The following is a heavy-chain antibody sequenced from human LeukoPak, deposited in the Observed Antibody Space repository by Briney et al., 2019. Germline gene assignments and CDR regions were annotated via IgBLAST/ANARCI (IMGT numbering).Heavy chain of an antibody. CDR3: AKSPYYDFWSGTDWYFDL. J-gene: IGHJ2*01. D-gene: IGHD3-3*01. CDR2: ISGSGGST. Sequence: PGGSLRLSCAASGLTFSSYAMSWVRQAPGKGLEWVSAISGSGGSTYYADSVKGRFTISRDNSKNTLYLQMNSLRAEDTAVYYCAKSPYYDFWSGTDWYFDLWGRGTLVTVSS. V-gene: IGHV3-23*01. CDR1: GLTFSSYA.